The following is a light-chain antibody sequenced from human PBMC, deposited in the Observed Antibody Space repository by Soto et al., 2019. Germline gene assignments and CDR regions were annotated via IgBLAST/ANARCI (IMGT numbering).Light chain of an antibody. Sequence: EIVLTQSPGTLSLSPGERATLSCRASQSVSSSYLAWYQQKPGQAPRLLIYGASSRATGIPDRFSGSGSGTDFTRTISRLEPEDFAVYYCQQFGATFGQGTRLEI. CDR2: GAS. J-gene: IGKJ5*01. CDR3: QQFGAT. V-gene: IGKV3-20*01. CDR1: QSVSSSY.